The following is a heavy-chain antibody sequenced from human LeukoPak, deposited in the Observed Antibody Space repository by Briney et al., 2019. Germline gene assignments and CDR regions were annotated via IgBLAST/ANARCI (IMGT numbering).Heavy chain of an antibody. CDR1: GFTFSSYA. CDR3: AKGAGNDFWSGYYHYYYYYMDV. Sequence: GGSLRLSCAASGFTFSSYAMSWVRQAPGKGLEWVSAISGSGGSTYYADSVKGRFTISRDNSKNTLYLQMNSLRAEDTAVYYCAKGAGNDFWSGYYHYYYYYMDVWGKGTTVTASS. J-gene: IGHJ6*03. V-gene: IGHV3-23*01. D-gene: IGHD3-3*01. CDR2: ISGSGGST.